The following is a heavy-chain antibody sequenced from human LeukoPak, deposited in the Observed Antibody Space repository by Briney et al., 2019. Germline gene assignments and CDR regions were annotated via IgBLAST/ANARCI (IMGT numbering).Heavy chain of an antibody. J-gene: IGHJ2*01. CDR1: GYSFTSYW. D-gene: IGHD4-17*01. CDR3: ARRPTTVTPFDFDWYFDL. Sequence: GESLQISCQGSGYSFTSYWIGGGRRLPGKGLEGMGIIYPGDSDIRYSPSFQGQVTISADKSISTAYLQWSSLKASDTAMYYCARRPTTVTPFDFDWYFDLWGRGTLVTVSS. V-gene: IGHV5-51*01. CDR2: IYPGDSDI.